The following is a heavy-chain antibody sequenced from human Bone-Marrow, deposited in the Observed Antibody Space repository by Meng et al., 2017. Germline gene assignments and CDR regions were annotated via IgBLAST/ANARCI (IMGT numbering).Heavy chain of an antibody. Sequence: QVQLQQWGAGLLKPPETLSRPCAVYGGSFSGYYWSWIRQPPGKGLEWIGEINHSGSTNYNPSLKSRVTISVDTSKNQFSLKLSSVTAADTAVYYCARGGYCSGGSCNWGQGTLVTVSS. D-gene: IGHD2-15*01. J-gene: IGHJ4*02. CDR1: GGSFSGYY. CDR3: ARGGYCSGGSCN. V-gene: IGHV4-34*01. CDR2: INHSGST.